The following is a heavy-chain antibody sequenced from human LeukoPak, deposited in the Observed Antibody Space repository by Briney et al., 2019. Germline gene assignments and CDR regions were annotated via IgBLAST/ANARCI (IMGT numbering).Heavy chain of an antibody. J-gene: IGHJ4*02. CDR2: IWYDGSNE. CDR1: GFTFSHYG. Sequence: PGGSLRLSCAASGFTFSHYGMHWVRQAPGKGLEWVAVIWYDGSNEYYAHSVKGRFTISRDNSKNTLYLQMNSLRAEDTAVYYCARDRLTILTYSFDYWGQGTLATVSS. V-gene: IGHV3-33*01. CDR3: ARDRLTILTYSFDY. D-gene: IGHD2-8*01.